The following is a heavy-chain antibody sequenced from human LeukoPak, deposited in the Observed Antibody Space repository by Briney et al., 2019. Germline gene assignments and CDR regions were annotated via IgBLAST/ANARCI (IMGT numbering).Heavy chain of an antibody. D-gene: IGHD3-22*01. CDR2: ISDSGGRT. CDR1: GITLSNYG. Sequence: PGGSLRLSCAVSGITLSNYGMSWVRQAPGKGLEWVAGISDSGGRTNYADSVKGRFTISRDNPKNTLYLQMKSLRAEDTAVYVCAKRGVVIRVILVGFHKEAYYFDSWGQGALVTVSS. J-gene: IGHJ4*02. V-gene: IGHV3-23*01. CDR3: AKRGVVIRVILVGFHKEAYYFDS.